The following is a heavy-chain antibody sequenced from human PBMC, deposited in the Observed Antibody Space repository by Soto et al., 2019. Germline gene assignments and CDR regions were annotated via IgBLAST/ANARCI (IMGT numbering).Heavy chain of an antibody. J-gene: IGHJ1*01. Sequence: EAQLVESGGGLVQPGRSLRLSCAASGFIFDDYAMHWVRQAPGKGLEWVSGITWSGGTKDYADSVKGRFTIFRDNGKNSVYLHMDSVTLEDTALYYWVRGRQGWVQLWGRGTLVTVSS. CDR2: ITWSGGTK. CDR1: GFIFDDYA. V-gene: IGHV3-9*01. D-gene: IGHD6-19*01. CDR3: VRGRQGWVQL.